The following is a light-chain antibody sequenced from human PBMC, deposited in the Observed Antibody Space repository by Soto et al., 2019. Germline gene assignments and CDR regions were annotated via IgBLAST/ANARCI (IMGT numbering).Light chain of an antibody. V-gene: IGLV2-8*01. CDR1: ASDIGGYSF. CDR2: DVN. Sequence: QSALTQPPSASGSPGQSVAISCTGTASDIGGYSFVSWYQQHPGEAPKLLIYDVNKRPSGVPDRFSGSKSGNTASLTVSGRQAEDEAEYYCSAHGGTNPYVFGTGTKVTVL. J-gene: IGLJ1*01. CDR3: SAHGGTNPYV.